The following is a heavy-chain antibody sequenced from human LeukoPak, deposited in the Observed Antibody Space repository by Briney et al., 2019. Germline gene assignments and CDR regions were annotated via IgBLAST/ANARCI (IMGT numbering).Heavy chain of an antibody. CDR2: IGTAGDT. V-gene: IGHV3-13*01. CDR3: ARGRGELGPFDI. D-gene: IGHD3-16*01. CDR1: GFTFSSYG. Sequence: PGGSLRLSCVVSGFTFSSYGMTWVRQAPGKGLEWVSAIGTAGDTYYPGSVKGRFTISRENAKNSLYLQMNSLRVGDTAVYYCARGRGELGPFDIWGQGTMVTVSS. J-gene: IGHJ3*02.